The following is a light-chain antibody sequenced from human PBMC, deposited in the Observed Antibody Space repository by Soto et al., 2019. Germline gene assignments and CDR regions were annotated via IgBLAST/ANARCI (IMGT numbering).Light chain of an antibody. CDR1: NNDVGAYTY. J-gene: IGLJ2*01. V-gene: IGLV2-14*01. CDR2: EVS. CDR3: SSYRTGSRV. Sequence: QSVLTQPASVSGSPGQSITISCTGTNNDVGAYTYVSWYQQHPGKAPRLIIYEVSERPSGVSNRFSGSKSGNTASLVISGLQAEDEADYYCSSYRTGSRVFGGGTQLPVL.